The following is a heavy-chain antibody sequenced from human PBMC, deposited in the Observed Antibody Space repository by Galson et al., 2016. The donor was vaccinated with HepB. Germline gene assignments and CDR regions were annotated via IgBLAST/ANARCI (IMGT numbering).Heavy chain of an antibody. CDR1: GFTFSSYA. V-gene: IGHV3-30-3*01. CDR2: ISFDGSNN. D-gene: IGHD3-16*02. J-gene: IGHJ4*02. CDR3: ARDDDYVWGTYRYTRTVPQYYFNY. Sequence: SLRLSCAASGFTFSSYAMHWVRQAPGKGLEWVAVISFDGSNNFYADSVKGRFTISRDNSKNTLYLQMNSLRAADTAVYYCARDDDYVWGTYRYTRTVPQYYFNYWGQGTLVTVSS.